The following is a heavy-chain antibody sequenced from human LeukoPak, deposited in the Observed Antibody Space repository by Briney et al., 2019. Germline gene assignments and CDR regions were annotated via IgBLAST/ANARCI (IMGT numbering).Heavy chain of an antibody. J-gene: IGHJ4*02. CDR3: ARVMYYDSSGYYPNFDY. Sequence: AASVKVSCTASGYTFTGYYMHWVRQAPGQGLEWMGWINPNSGGTNYAQKFQGRVTMTRDTSISTAYMELSRLGSDDTAVYYCARVMYYDSSGYYPNFDYWGQGTLVTVSS. D-gene: IGHD3-22*01. V-gene: IGHV1-2*02. CDR2: INPNSGGT. CDR1: GYTFTGYY.